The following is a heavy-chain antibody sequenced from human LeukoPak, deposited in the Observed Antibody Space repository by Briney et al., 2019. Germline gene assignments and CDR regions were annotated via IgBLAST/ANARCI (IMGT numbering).Heavy chain of an antibody. Sequence: GGSLRLSCAASGFTFSDYAMHWVRQAPGKGLEWVAVISYDGSNKFYADSVKGRFTISRDNSKNTLYLQMNSLRAEDTALYYCARVHLPFTWIQLWSLHYWGQGTLVTVSS. V-gene: IGHV3-30*04. CDR3: ARVHLPFTWIQLWSLHY. CDR2: ISYDGSNK. CDR1: GFTFSDYA. D-gene: IGHD5-18*01. J-gene: IGHJ4*02.